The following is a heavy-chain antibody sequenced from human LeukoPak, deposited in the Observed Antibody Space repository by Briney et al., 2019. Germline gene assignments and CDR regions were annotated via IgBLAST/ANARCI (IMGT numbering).Heavy chain of an antibody. CDR1: GGSISSYY. CDR2: IHYSGST. J-gene: IGHJ4*02. D-gene: IGHD6-13*01. CDR3: ARIFRAAAVDY. V-gene: IGHV4-59*01. Sequence: SETLSLTCTVSGGSISSYYWSWIRQPPGKGLEWIGYIHYSGSTYYNPSLKSRVTISVDTSKNQFYLKLSSVTAADTAVYYCARIFRAAAVDYWGQGTLVTVSS.